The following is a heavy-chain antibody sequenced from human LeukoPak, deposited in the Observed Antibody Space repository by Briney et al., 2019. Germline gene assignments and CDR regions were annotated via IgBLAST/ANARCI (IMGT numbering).Heavy chain of an antibody. Sequence: GGSLRLSCAASGFTFDDYGMSWVRQAPGKGLEWVSGINWNGGSTCYADSVKGRFTISRDNAKNSLYLQMNSLRAEDTALYYCARSYYYDSSGYSRPFDYWGQGTLVTVSS. CDR2: INWNGGST. J-gene: IGHJ4*02. D-gene: IGHD3-22*01. CDR3: ARSYYYDSSGYSRPFDY. CDR1: GFTFDDYG. V-gene: IGHV3-20*04.